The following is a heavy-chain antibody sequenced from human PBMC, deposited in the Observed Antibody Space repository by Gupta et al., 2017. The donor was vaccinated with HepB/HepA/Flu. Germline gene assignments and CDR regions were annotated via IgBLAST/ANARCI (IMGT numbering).Heavy chain of an antibody. CDR2: ISSSSSTI. Sequence: EVQLVESGGGLVQPGGSLRLSCAASGFTFSRYSMNWVRRAPGKGLEWVSYISSSSSTIYYADSVKGRFTISRDNAKNSLYLQMNSLRDEDTAVYYCARPYYYDSSGSPEYFQHWGQGTLVTVSS. V-gene: IGHV3-48*02. J-gene: IGHJ1*01. CDR3: ARPYYYDSSGSPEYFQH. CDR1: GFTFSRYS. D-gene: IGHD3-22*01.